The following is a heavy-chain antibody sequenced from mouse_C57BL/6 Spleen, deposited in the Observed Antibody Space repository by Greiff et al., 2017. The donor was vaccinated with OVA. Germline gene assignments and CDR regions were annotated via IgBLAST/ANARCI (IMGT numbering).Heavy chain of an antibody. CDR3: TRSTMVPRDAY. CDR2: IDPETGGT. V-gene: IGHV1-15*01. CDR1: GYTFTDYE. Sequence: VQLKESGAELVRPGASVTLSCKASGYTFTDYEMHWVKQTPVHGLEWIGAIDPETGGTAYNQKFKGKAILTADKSSSTAYMELRSLTSEDSAVYYCTRSTMVPRDAYWGQGTLVTVSA. J-gene: IGHJ3*01. D-gene: IGHD2-2*01.